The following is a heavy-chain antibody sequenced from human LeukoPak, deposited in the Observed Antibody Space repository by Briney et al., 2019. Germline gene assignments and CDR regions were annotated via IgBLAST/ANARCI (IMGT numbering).Heavy chain of an antibody. CDR1: GFTFSRNW. J-gene: IGHJ4*02. Sequence: GASLRLSCAGSGFTFSRNWMCWVRQAPGKGLEWVANIKHDGSEEYYVDSVKGRFTVSRDNAKNSLYLQMNSLRAEDTAVYYCARGGGYPDYWGQGALVTVSS. CDR2: IKHDGSEE. V-gene: IGHV3-7*01. D-gene: IGHD3-22*01. CDR3: ARGGGYPDY.